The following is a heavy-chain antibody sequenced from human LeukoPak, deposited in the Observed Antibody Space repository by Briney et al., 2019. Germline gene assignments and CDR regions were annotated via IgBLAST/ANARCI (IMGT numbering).Heavy chain of an antibody. CDR2: IYTSRGT. Sequence: SETLSLTCTVSGGSISSGYWMWLRQPAGKGLEWIGRIYTSRGTRYNPSLRGRVTMSAVTSKNQFSLKLSSVTAADTAVYYCARGIRVTASLLSVGFYFDDWGQGTLVTVSS. J-gene: IGHJ4*02. CDR3: ARGIRVTASLLSVGFYFDD. V-gene: IGHV4-4*07. CDR1: GGSISSGY. D-gene: IGHD2-21*02.